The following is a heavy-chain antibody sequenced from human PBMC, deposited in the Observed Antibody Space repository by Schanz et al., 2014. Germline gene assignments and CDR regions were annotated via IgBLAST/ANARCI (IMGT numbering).Heavy chain of an antibody. Sequence: QVQLVQSGAEVKKPGASVKVSCKASGYTFTGYYMHWVRQAPGQGHQWMGRINPNSGDTDYAHNFHGRVTMTRDTSISTAYMELSRLRSDDTAVYYCARSMIEVAAFDYWGQGTLVTVSS. CDR3: ARSMIEVAAFDY. J-gene: IGHJ4*02. CDR2: INPNSGDT. D-gene: IGHD3-22*01. V-gene: IGHV1-2*06. CDR1: GYTFTGYY.